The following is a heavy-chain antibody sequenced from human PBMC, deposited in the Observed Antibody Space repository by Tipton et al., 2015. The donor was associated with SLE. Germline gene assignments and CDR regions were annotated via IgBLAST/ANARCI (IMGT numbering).Heavy chain of an antibody. J-gene: IGHJ5*02. Sequence: TLSLTCTVSGGSINSYYWTWVRQPAGKGLEWIGHFHSSGILNYNPSLKSRVTISLDTSKNQFSLELSSVTAADTAVYYCTRDLGVVMEGWFDPWGQGTLVTVSS. CDR2: FHSSGIL. V-gene: IGHV4-4*07. CDR3: TRDLGVVMEGWFDP. D-gene: IGHD2-8*01. CDR1: GGSINSYY.